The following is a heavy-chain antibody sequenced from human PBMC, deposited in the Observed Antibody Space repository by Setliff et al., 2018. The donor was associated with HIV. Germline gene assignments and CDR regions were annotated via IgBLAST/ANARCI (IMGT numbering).Heavy chain of an antibody. Sequence: PSETLSLTCSVSGHSIRSGYYRGWIRQPPGKGLEWIGTMYHSGSTYYNPSLQGRVTISLDTSKNQFSLNLTSVTAADSAVYYCASRVYYYDSNNFLREEGFDPWGQGTLVTVSS. D-gene: IGHD3-22*01. CDR3: ASRVYYYDSNNFLREEGFDP. CDR1: GHSIRSGYY. CDR2: MYHSGST. V-gene: IGHV4-38-2*01. J-gene: IGHJ5*02.